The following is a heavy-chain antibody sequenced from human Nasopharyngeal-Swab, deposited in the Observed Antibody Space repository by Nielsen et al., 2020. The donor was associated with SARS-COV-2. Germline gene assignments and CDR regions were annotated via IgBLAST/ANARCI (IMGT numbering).Heavy chain of an antibody. CDR2: IYSGGST. V-gene: IGHV3-53*01. D-gene: IGHD6-13*01. Sequence: VRQAPGKGLEWVSVIYSGGSTYYADSVKGRFTISRDNSKNTLYLQMNSLRAEDTAVFYCARGYSSSWYEGEVRFDYWGQGTLVTVSS. CDR3: ARGYSSSWYEGEVRFDY. J-gene: IGHJ4*02.